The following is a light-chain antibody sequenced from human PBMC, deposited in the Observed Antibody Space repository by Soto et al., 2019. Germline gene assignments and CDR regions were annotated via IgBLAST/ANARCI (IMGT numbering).Light chain of an antibody. Sequence: EIVLTQSPGTLSLSPGERATLSCRASQSLSSYLAWYQQKPGQAPRLLIYGASSRATGIPDRFSGSGSGTDFTLTISRLEPEDFAVYYCRQYGSSPSYTFGQGTKVEI. CDR2: GAS. J-gene: IGKJ2*01. CDR1: QSLSSY. V-gene: IGKV3-20*01. CDR3: RQYGSSPSYT.